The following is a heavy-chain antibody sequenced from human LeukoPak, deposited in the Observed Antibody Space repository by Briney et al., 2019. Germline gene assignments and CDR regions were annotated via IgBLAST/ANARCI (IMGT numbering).Heavy chain of an antibody. CDR3: ARTRSGYSYGLTDAFDI. D-gene: IGHD5-18*01. CDR2: ISYDGSNK. Sequence: GGSPRLSCAASGFTFSSYAMHWVRQAPGKGLEWVAVISYDGSNKYYADSVKGRFTISRDNSKNTLYLQMNSLRAEDTAVYYCARTRSGYSYGLTDAFDIWGQGTMVTVSS. J-gene: IGHJ3*02. V-gene: IGHV3-30-3*01. CDR1: GFTFSSYA.